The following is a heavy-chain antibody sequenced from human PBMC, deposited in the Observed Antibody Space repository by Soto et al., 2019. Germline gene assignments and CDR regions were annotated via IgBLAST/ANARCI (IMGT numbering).Heavy chain of an antibody. J-gene: IGHJ5*02. Sequence: GGSLRLSCAASGFTFSSYWMSWVRQAPGKGLEWVANIKQDGSEKYYVDSVKGRFTISRDNDKNSLYLQMNCLRAEDTAVYYCAREGYSSGLYTWFDPWGQGTLVTVSS. CDR2: IKQDGSEK. V-gene: IGHV3-7*01. D-gene: IGHD6-19*01. CDR3: AREGYSSGLYTWFDP. CDR1: GFTFSSYW.